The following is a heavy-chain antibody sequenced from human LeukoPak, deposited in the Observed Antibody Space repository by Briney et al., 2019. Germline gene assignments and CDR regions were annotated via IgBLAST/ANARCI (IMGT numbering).Heavy chain of an antibody. CDR1: GYSISSGYY. Sequence: SETLSLTCAVSGYSISSGYYWGWIRQPPGKGLEWIGSIYHSGSTYYNPSLKSRVTISVDTSKNQFSLKLSSVTAADTAAYYCARDRPHYYDSSGYYHFFDYWGQGTLVTVSS. CDR2: IYHSGST. D-gene: IGHD3-22*01. V-gene: IGHV4-38-2*02. CDR3: ARDRPHYYDSSGYYHFFDY. J-gene: IGHJ4*02.